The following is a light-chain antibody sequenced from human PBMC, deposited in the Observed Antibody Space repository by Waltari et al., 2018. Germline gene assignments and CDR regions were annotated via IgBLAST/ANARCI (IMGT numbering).Light chain of an antibody. CDR2: LGS. CDR3: MQGLQTART. V-gene: IGKV2-28*01. Sequence: DSVMTQSPLSLPVITGEPASISCRSSQSRLHRNGNNYLDWYVQQPGQSSQVLIYLGSNRAAGVPDRYSRSGSGTDVTLKISRVEAEDVGVYYCMQGLQTARTFGQGTKLEIK. J-gene: IGKJ2*01. CDR1: QSRLHRNGNNY.